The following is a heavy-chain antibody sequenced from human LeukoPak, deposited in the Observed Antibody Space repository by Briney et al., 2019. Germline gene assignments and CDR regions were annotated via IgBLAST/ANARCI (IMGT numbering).Heavy chain of an antibody. V-gene: IGHV3-53*01. CDR1: GFTVSSNY. Sequence: GGSLRLSCAACGFTVSSNYMSWVRKARGEGLEGVPVIYSGGSTYYADSGKGRFTISRDNSKNTLYLQLNSLRAEHTAVYYCARVGELGIGAFDIWGQGTMVTVSS. CDR2: IYSGGST. D-gene: IGHD7-27*01. J-gene: IGHJ3*02. CDR3: ARVGELGIGAFDI.